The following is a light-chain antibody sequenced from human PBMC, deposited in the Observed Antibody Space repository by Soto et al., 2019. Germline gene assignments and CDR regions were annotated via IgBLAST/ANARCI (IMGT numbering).Light chain of an antibody. CDR3: QQYNNWPPVT. J-gene: IGKJ2*01. Sequence: EIVMTQSPATLSVSPGERATLSCRASPSVSNNLAWYQQKPGQTPRLLIYGASTRATGIPVRFSGIGSRTEFTLTISSLPSEDFAVYYCQQYNNWPPVTFGQGTKLEIK. CDR2: GAS. CDR1: PSVSNN. V-gene: IGKV3-15*01.